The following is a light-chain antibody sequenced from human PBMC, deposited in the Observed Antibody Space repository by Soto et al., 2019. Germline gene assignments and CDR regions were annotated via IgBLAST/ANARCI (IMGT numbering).Light chain of an antibody. V-gene: IGKV3-15*01. CDR2: GAS. J-gene: IGKJ4*01. CDR1: QSVSTK. Sequence: EILMTESPATLSVSPGETATLSCRASQSVSTKLAWYQQKPGQAPRLLINGASTRATGVPARFSGWGSGTEFTLTISSLQSEDFAVYYCQQYNNWPLTFGGGTKVDIK. CDR3: QQYNNWPLT.